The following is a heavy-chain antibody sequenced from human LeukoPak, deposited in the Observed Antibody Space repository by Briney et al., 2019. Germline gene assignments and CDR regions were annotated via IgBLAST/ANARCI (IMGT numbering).Heavy chain of an antibody. CDR2: IIPIFGTA. V-gene: IGHV1-69*05. CDR3: ARDSSGSYYNWFDP. J-gene: IGHJ5*02. D-gene: IGHD1-26*01. CDR1: GGTFSSYA. Sequence: SVKVSCRASGGTFSSYAISWVRQAPGQGLEWMGGIIPIFGTANYAQKFQGRVTITTDESTSTAYMELSSLRSEGTAVYYRARDSSGSYYNWFDPWGQGTLVTVSS.